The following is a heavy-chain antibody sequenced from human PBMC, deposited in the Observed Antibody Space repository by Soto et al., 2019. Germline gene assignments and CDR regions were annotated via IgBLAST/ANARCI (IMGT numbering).Heavy chain of an antibody. D-gene: IGHD2-2*02. Sequence: GESLKISCKGSGYSFTSYWIGWVRQMPGKGLEWMGIIYLGDSNTRYSPSFQGQVTISADKSISTAYLEWSSLKASDTAIYYCVRQEYCSSTACYTVDSWGQGTLVTVSS. CDR1: GYSFTSYW. V-gene: IGHV5-51*01. CDR2: IYLGDSNT. J-gene: IGHJ4*02. CDR3: VRQEYCSSTACYTVDS.